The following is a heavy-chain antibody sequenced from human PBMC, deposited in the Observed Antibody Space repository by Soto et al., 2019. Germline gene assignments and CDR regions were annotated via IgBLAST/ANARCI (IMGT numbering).Heavy chain of an antibody. CDR3: AILDTYYYYCGMDV. CDR2: IIPIFGTA. V-gene: IGHV1-69*01. J-gene: IGHJ6*02. CDR1: GGTFSSYA. Sequence: QVQLAQSGAEVKKPGSSVKVSCKASGGTFSSYAISWVRQAPGQGLEWMGGIIPIFGTANYAQKFQGRVTITADECTITAYMELSSLRSEDRAVYYCAILDTYYYYCGMDVGGQGTTVTVSS.